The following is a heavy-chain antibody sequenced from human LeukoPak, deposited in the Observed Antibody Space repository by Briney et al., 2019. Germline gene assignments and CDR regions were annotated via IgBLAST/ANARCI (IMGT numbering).Heavy chain of an antibody. CDR2: ISGSGGST. D-gene: IGHD5-18*01. J-gene: IGHJ4*02. V-gene: IGHV3-23*01. Sequence: PGGSLRLSCAASGFTFSSYAMSWVRQAPGKGLEWVSAISGSGGSTYYADSVRGRFTISRDNSKNTLYLQMNSLRAEDTAVYYCAKGRGYSYGSHDYWGQGTLVTVSS. CDR1: GFTFSSYA. CDR3: AKGRGYSYGSHDY.